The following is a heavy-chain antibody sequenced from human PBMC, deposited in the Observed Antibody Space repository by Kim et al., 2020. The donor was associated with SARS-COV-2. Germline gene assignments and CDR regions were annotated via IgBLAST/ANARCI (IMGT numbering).Heavy chain of an antibody. V-gene: IGHV3-7*01. D-gene: IGHD6-19*01. CDR3: ARDGPRCGGWDY. CDR2: K. J-gene: IGHJ4*02. Sequence: KQYVDSAKGRFTISRDNAKNTLYLQMSSLRAEDTAVYFCARDGPRCGGWDYWGQGTLVTVSS.